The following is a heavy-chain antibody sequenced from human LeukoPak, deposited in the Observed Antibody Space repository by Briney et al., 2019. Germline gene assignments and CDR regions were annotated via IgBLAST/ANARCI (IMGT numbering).Heavy chain of an antibody. V-gene: IGHV1-8*01. CDR2: MNPNSGNT. D-gene: IGHD3-10*01. Sequence: ASVKVSCKASGYTFTSYDINWVRQATGQGLEWMGWMNPNSGNTGYAQKFQGRVTMTRNTSISTAYMELSSLRSEDTAVCYCARVRTMVRGVIIPKTRYNWFDPWGQGTLVTVSS. J-gene: IGHJ5*02. CDR3: ARVRTMVRGVIIPKTRYNWFDP. CDR1: GYTFTSYD.